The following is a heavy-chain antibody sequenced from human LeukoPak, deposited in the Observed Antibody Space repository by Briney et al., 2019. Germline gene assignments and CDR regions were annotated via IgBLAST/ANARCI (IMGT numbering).Heavy chain of an antibody. Sequence: SETLSLTCTVSGDSITSYYWSWIRQPPGKGQEWIGYIYYSGSTNYNPSLKSRVTISVDTSKNQFSLKLSSVTAADTAVYYCARDVDPRDGYNYFYFDYWGQGTLVTVSS. CDR3: ARDVDPRDGYNYFYFDY. D-gene: IGHD5-24*01. CDR2: IYYSGST. CDR1: GDSITSYY. V-gene: IGHV4-59*01. J-gene: IGHJ4*02.